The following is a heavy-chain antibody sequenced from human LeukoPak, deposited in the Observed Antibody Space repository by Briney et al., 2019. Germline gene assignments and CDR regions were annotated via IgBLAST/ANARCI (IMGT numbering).Heavy chain of an antibody. Sequence: PSETLSLTCTVSGGSISSYYWSWIRQPPGRGLEWIGYTSYSGSTDYNPSLRSRVTLSVDTSENQLSLKLSSVTAADTAVYYCGRRTSYDTLTGYTYWYFDLWGRGTLVTVSS. V-gene: IGHV4-59*01. J-gene: IGHJ2*01. CDR1: GGSISSYY. D-gene: IGHD3-9*01. CDR2: TSYSGST. CDR3: GRRTSYDTLTGYTYWYFDL.